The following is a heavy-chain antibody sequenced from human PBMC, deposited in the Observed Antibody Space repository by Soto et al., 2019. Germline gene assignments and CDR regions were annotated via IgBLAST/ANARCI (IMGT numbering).Heavy chain of an antibody. J-gene: IGHJ4*02. CDR3: ARAHPAGYSGYDYNPYFDY. D-gene: IGHD5-12*01. CDR1: GGSFSGYY. CDR2: INHSGST. Sequence: QVQLQQWGAGLLKPSETLSLTCAVYGGSFSGYYWSWIRQPPGKGLEWIGEINHSGSTNYNPSLKSRVTISVDTSKTQFSLKLSSVTAADTAVYYCARAHPAGYSGYDYNPYFDYWGQGTLVTVSS. V-gene: IGHV4-34*01.